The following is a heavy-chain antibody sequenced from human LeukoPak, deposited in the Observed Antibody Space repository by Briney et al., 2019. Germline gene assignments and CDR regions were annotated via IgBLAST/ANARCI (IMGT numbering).Heavy chain of an antibody. D-gene: IGHD6-13*01. CDR1: GYTFTSYG. Sequence: ASVKVSCKASGYTFTSYGISWVRQAPGQGLEWMGWISGDNGDTNYAQKLQGRVTMTTDTSTSTAYMELRSLRSDDTAVYYCARVGSWLDYFDYWGQGTLVTVSS. J-gene: IGHJ4*02. V-gene: IGHV1-18*01. CDR3: ARVGSWLDYFDY. CDR2: ISGDNGDT.